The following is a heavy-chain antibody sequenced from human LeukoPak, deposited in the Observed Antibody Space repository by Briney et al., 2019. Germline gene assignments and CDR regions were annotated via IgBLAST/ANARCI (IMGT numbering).Heavy chain of an antibody. CDR1: GYSITSDYY. CDR2: ISHSGTT. D-gene: IGHD4-17*01. CDR3: ARDRSYGIPDY. Sequence: SETLSLTCTVSGYSITSDYYWGWIRQSPGMGLEWMGSISHSGTTYYSPSLKSRIDISLDTSKNQVSLRLNSVTAADTAVYYCARDRSYGIPDYWGQGTLVTVSS. J-gene: IGHJ4*02. V-gene: IGHV4-38-2*02.